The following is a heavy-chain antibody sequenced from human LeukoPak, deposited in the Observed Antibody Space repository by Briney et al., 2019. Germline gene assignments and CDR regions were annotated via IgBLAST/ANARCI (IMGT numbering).Heavy chain of an antibody. CDR2: ISDSGDNT. J-gene: IGHJ5*02. CDR1: GFSFSNNY. Sequence: GGSLRLSCAASGFSFSNNYMNWVRQAPGKGLEWVSIISDSGDNTYYADSVKGRFAISRDSSENTLYLQMDSLGAEDTAIYYCAKDHDSTSWGQGTLVTVSS. V-gene: IGHV3-23*01. D-gene: IGHD3-22*01. CDR3: AKDHDSTS.